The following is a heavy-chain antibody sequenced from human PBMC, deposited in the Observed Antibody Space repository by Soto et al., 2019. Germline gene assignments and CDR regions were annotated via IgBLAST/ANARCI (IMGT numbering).Heavy chain of an antibody. V-gene: IGHV4-30-2*01. D-gene: IGHD3-22*01. J-gene: IGHJ4*02. CDR2: IYHSGST. CDR3: ARQNSSGYYYGRDYFDY. CDR1: GGSISSGGYS. Sequence: SETLSRTCAVSGGSISSGGYSWSWIRQPPGKGLEWIGYIYHSGSTYYNPSLKSRVTISVDRSKNQFSLKLSSVTAADTAVYYCARQNSSGYYYGRDYFDYWGQGTLVTVSS.